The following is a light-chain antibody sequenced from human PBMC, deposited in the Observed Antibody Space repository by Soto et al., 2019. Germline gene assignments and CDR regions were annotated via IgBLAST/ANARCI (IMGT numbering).Light chain of an antibody. Sequence: DIRLTQSPSFLSPSIEESVTITCRARQGISNYLAWYQQKPGKVPKLLIYAASTLQSGVPSRFSGSGSGTDFTLTISSLQPEDVATYYCQKYNSAPKTFGQGTKVDNK. CDR2: AAS. V-gene: IGKV1-27*01. CDR1: QGISNY. CDR3: QKYNSAPKT. J-gene: IGKJ1*01.